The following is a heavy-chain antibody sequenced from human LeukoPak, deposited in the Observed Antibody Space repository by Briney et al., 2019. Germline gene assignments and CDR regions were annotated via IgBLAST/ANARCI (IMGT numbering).Heavy chain of an antibody. CDR1: GYTFTSYY. D-gene: IGHD3-22*01. J-gene: IGHJ4*02. CDR3: ARPSYYYDSSGYRFDY. CDR2: INPSGGST. Sequence: ASVKVSCKASGYTFTSYYMHWVRQAPGQGLEWKGIINPSGGSTSYAQKFQSRVTMTRDMSTSTVYMELSSLRSEDTAVYYCARPSYYYDSSGYRFDYWGQGTLVTVSS. V-gene: IGHV1-46*01.